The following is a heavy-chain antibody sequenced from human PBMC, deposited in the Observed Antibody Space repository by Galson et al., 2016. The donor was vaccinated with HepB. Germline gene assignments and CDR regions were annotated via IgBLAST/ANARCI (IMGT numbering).Heavy chain of an antibody. CDR2: INGDGRIT. CDR3: VRDFLWGEGADAFDI. J-gene: IGHJ3*02. D-gene: IGHD3-16*01. CDR1: GFNFITTW. V-gene: IGHV3-74*01. Sequence: SLRLPCAASGFNFITTWMHWVRQSPGKGLVWVSRINGDGRITNYADSVRGRFTISRDNAKNTVSLQMNSLRAEDTAIYYCVRDFLWGEGADAFDIWGQGTRVTVSS.